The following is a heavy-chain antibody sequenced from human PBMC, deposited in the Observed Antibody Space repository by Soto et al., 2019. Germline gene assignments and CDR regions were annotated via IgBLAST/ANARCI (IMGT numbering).Heavy chain of an antibody. V-gene: IGHV1-2*04. CDR2: INPNSGGT. CDR3: ARDRSRGYSGYEYYFDY. J-gene: IGHJ4*02. CDR1: GYTFTGYY. D-gene: IGHD5-12*01. Sequence: QVQLVQSGAEVKKPGASVKVSCKASGYTFTGYYMHWVRQAPGQGLEWMGWINPNSGGTNYAQKFQGWVTMTRDTSISTAYMELSRLRSDDTAVYYCARDRSRGYSGYEYYFDYWGQGTLVTVSS.